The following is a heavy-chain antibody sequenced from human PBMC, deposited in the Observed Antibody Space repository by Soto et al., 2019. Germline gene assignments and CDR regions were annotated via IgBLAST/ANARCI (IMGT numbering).Heavy chain of an antibody. CDR3: ARDAPGAAPY. V-gene: IGHV4-61*01. D-gene: IGHD6-13*01. CDR2: IYYSGST. J-gene: IGHJ4*02. Sequence: SETLSLTCTVSGGSISTVSGGSISSYYWSWIRQPPGKGLEWIGYIYYSGSTNYNPSLKSRISISVDTSKNQFSLRLTSVTAADTAVYYCARDAPGAAPYWGQGTLVTVSS. CDR1: GGSISTVSGGSISSYY.